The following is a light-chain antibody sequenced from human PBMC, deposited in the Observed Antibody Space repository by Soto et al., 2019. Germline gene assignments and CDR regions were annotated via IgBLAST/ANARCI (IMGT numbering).Light chain of an antibody. J-gene: IGKJ5*01. Sequence: EIVLTQSPGTLSLSPGERATLSCRASQSVSSRYLAWYQQKPGQAPRFLIYGASSRATGIPDRFSGSGSGTDFTLTISRLEPEYFAVYYCQQYGSSPPITFGQGTRLEIK. CDR2: GAS. CDR3: QQYGSSPPIT. CDR1: QSVSSRY. V-gene: IGKV3-20*01.